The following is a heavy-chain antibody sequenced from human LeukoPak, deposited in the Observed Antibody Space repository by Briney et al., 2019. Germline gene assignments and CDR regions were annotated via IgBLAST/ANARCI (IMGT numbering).Heavy chain of an antibody. D-gene: IGHD6-13*01. CDR1: GFIFSNYN. J-gene: IGHJ4*02. CDR3: VRDSGGIPDY. CDR2: ISSTSIYI. V-gene: IGHV3-21*01. Sequence: NPGGSLRLSCAASGFIFSNYNMNWVRQAPGKGLEWLSSISSTSIYIYYADPVKGRYTISRENAKNSLYLQMNSLRAEDTAVYYCVRDSGGIPDYWGQGTLVTVSS.